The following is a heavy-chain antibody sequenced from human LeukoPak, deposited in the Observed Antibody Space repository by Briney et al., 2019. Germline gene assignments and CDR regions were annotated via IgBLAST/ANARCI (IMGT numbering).Heavy chain of an antibody. D-gene: IGHD3-22*01. Sequence: GGSLRLSCSASGFTFSSYAMHWVRQAPGKGLEYVSAISSNGGSTYHADSVKGRFTISRDNSKNTLYLQMSSLRAEDTAVYYCVKSTLGYYDSSGYPDYWGQGTLVTVSS. J-gene: IGHJ4*02. CDR3: VKSTLGYYDSSGYPDY. CDR2: ISSNGGST. V-gene: IGHV3-64D*06. CDR1: GFTFSSYA.